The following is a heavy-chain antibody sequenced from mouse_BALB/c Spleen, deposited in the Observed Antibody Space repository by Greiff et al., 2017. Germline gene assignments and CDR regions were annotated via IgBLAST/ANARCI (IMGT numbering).Heavy chain of an antibody. CDR3: ARQDGNYFYWYFDV. D-gene: IGHD2-1*01. CDR2: ISNGGGST. CDR1: GFTFSSYT. V-gene: IGHV5-12-2*01. Sequence: EVMLVESGGGLVQPGGSLKLSCAASGFTFSSYTMSWVRQTPEKRLEWVAYISNGGGSTYYPDTVKGRFTISRDNAKNTLYLQMSSLKSEDTAMYYCARQDGNYFYWYFDVWGAGTTVTVSS. J-gene: IGHJ1*01.